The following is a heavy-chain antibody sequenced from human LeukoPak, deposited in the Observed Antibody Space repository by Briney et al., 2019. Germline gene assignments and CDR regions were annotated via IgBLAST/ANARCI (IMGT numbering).Heavy chain of an antibody. CDR1: GGSFSGYY. J-gene: IGHJ4*02. D-gene: IGHD3-9*01. Sequence: PSETLSLTCAVYGGSFSGYYWSWIRQPPGKGLEWIGEINPSVSTNYNPSLKSRVTISVDTSKNQFSLKLSSVTAADTAVYYCASSPLRYFDWLLPTGFDYWGQGTLVTVSS. CDR3: ASSPLRYFDWLLPTGFDY. CDR2: INPSVST. V-gene: IGHV4-34*01.